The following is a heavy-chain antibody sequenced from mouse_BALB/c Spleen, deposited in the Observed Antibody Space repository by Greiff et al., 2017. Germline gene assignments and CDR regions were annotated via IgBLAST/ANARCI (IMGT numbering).Heavy chain of an antibody. CDR1: GFSLTSYG. D-gene: IGHD2-1*01. V-gene: IGHV2-9*02. Sequence: QVQLQQSGPGLVAPSQSLSITCPVSGFSLTSYGVHWVRQPPGKGLEWLGVIWAGGSTSYNSDLMSRLSSSKDNSKSQVFLKMNSLQTDDTAMYYCTREGEGDGNHYWGQGTLVTVSA. CDR2: IWAGGST. J-gene: IGHJ3*01. CDR3: TREGEGDGNHY.